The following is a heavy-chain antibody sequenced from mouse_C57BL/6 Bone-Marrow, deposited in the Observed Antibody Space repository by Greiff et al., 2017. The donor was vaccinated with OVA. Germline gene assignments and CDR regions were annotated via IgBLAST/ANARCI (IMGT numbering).Heavy chain of an antibody. CDR1: GYTFTSYW. CDR3: AKDQYYFDY. J-gene: IGHJ2*01. V-gene: IGHV1-50*01. CDR2: IDPSDSYT. Sequence: QVQLQQPGAELVKPGASVKLSCKASGYTFTSYWMQWVKQRPGQGLEWIGEIDPSDSYTNYNQKFKGKATLTVDTSSSTAYMQRSSLTSEDSAVYYCAKDQYYFDYWGQGTTLTVSS.